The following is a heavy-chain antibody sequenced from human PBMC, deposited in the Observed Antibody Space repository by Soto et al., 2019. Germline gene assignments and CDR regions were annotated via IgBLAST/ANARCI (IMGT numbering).Heavy chain of an antibody. Sequence: LRLSCAASGFSFSRYAMMWVRQAPGKGQEWVAGMTGSGGDIRYADSVKGRFTISKDNSKNTLYLQMNSLRAEDTAIYYCAKDAVYNDGLWLVANWGQGTLVTVSS. J-gene: IGHJ4*02. CDR1: GFSFSRYA. D-gene: IGHD5-12*01. V-gene: IGHV3-23*01. CDR3: AKDAVYNDGLWLVAN. CDR2: MTGSGGDI.